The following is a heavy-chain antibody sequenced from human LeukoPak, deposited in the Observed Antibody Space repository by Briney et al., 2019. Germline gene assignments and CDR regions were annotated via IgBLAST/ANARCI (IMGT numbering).Heavy chain of an antibody. CDR2: INHSGST. D-gene: IGHD6-6*01. V-gene: IGHV4-34*01. J-gene: IGHJ4*02. CDR3: ARTIYRNIAAHGY. CDR1: GGSFSGYY. Sequence: PSETLSLTCAVYGGSFSGYYWSWIRQPPGKGLEWIGEINHSGSTNYNPSLKSRVTISVDTSKNRFSLKLSSVTAADTAEYYCARTIYRNIAAHGYWGQGTLVTVSS.